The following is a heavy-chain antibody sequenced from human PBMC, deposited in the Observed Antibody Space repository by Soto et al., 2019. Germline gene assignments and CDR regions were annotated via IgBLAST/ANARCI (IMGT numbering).Heavy chain of an antibody. CDR2: ISYDGSNK. V-gene: IGHV3-30*18. Sequence: GGSLRLSCAASGFTFSSYGMHWVRQAPGKGLEWVAVISYDGSNKYYADSVKGRFTISRDNSKNTLYLQMNSLRAEDTAVYYCAKDSTLDTAMVTMFDYWGQGTLITVSS. J-gene: IGHJ4*02. CDR3: AKDSTLDTAMVTMFDY. CDR1: GFTFSSYG. D-gene: IGHD5-18*01.